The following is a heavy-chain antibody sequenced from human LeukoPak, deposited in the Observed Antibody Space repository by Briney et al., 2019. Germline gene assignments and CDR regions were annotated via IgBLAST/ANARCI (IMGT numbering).Heavy chain of an antibody. CDR3: VRRCTWNYYGMDV. V-gene: IGHV1-8*01. D-gene: IGHD4/OR15-4a*01. CDR2: MNPNSGNT. J-gene: IGHJ6*02. CDR1: GYTFTSYD. Sequence: ASVKVSCKASGYTFTSYDINWVRQTTGQGLEWMGWMNPNSGNTGYSQKFQGRVTMTRDTSISTAYMELSSLTSEDTAVYYCVRRCTWNYYGMDVGGQGTTVTVSS.